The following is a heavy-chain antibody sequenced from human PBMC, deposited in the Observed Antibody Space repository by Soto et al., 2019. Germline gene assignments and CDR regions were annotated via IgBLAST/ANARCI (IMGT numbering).Heavy chain of an antibody. Sequence: GGSLRLSCAASGFTVSSNYMSWVRQAPGKGLETVSVIYSGGSTYYADSVKGRFTISRDNSKNTLYLQMNSLRAEETAVYSCAREGEYSSSPGAFDIWGQGTMVTVSS. CDR2: IYSGGST. D-gene: IGHD6-6*01. CDR3: AREGEYSSSPGAFDI. CDR1: GFTVSSNY. J-gene: IGHJ3*02. V-gene: IGHV3-53*01.